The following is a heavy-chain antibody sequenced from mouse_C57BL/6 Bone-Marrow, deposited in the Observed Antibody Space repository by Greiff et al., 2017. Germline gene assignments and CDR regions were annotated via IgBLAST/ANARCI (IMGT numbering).Heavy chain of an antibody. Sequence: QVQLQQPGAELVKPGASVKLSCKASGYTFTSYWMHWVKQRPGQGLEWIGMIHPNSGSTNYNEKFKSKATLTVDNSSSTAYMQLSSLTSEDSAVYYCARYYYGTFFDYWGQGTTLTVSS. CDR1: GYTFTSYW. D-gene: IGHD1-1*01. V-gene: IGHV1-64*01. CDR2: IHPNSGST. CDR3: ARYYYGTFFDY. J-gene: IGHJ2*01.